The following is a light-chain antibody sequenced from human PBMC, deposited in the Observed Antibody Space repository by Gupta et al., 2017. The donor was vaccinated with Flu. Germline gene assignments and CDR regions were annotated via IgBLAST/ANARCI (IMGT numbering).Light chain of an antibody. V-gene: IGKV1-39*01. CDR1: QSISSY. CDR2: AAS. Sequence: DIHMTPSPSSLSASVGDRVTITCRASQSISSYLNWYQQKPGKAPKLLIYAASSMQSGVPSRFSGSGSGTDFTLTISRRQPEDFATNYCQQRYSTPLTFGRGTKVEIK. J-gene: IGKJ4*01. CDR3: QQRYSTPLT.